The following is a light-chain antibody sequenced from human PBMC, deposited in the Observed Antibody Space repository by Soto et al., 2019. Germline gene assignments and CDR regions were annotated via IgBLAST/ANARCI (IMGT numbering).Light chain of an antibody. J-gene: IGLJ1*01. V-gene: IGLV2-18*02. Sequence: QSALTQPPSVSGSPGQSVTISCTGTSSDVGSYNRVSWYQQPPGTAPKLMIYEVTNRPSGVPDRFSGSKSGNTASLTISGLRAEDEADYYCSSYTSGSTLYVFGTGTKLTVL. CDR3: SSYTSGSTLYV. CDR2: EVT. CDR1: SSDVGSYNR.